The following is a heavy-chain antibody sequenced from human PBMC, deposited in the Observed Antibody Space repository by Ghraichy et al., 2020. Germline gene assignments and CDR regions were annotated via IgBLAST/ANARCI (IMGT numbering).Heavy chain of an antibody. CDR2: ISYDGGNY. CDR3: ARRYSDTYNYFDY. V-gene: IGHV3-30*03. J-gene: IGHJ4*02. CDR1: GFTFSSFG. D-gene: IGHD5-18*01. Sequence: GGSLRLSCAASGFTFSSFGMHWVRQAPGKGLEWVAIISYDGGNYHYADSVKGRFSISRDNSNTTLYLQMNSLRAEDTAVYYCARRYSDTYNYFDYLGQGTLVTVSS.